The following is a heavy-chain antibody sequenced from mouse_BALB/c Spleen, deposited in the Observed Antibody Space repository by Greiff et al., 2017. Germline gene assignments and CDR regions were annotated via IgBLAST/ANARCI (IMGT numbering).Heavy chain of an antibody. CDR2: IDPANGNT. Sequence: VQLQQSGAELVKPGASVKLSCTASGFNFKDTYMHWVKQRPEQGLEWIGRIDPANGNTKYDPKFQGKATITADTSSNTAYLQLSSLTSEDTAVYYCAREGYYGSSPFAYWGQGTLVTVSA. J-gene: IGHJ3*01. CDR3: AREGYYGSSPFAY. CDR1: GFNFKDTY. V-gene: IGHV14-3*02. D-gene: IGHD1-1*01.